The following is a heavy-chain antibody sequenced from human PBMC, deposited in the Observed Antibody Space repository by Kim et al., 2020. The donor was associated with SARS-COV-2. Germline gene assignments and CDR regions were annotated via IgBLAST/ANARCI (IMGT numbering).Heavy chain of an antibody. J-gene: IGHJ4*02. Sequence: ASVKVSCKASGYTFLNYGVTWVRQAPGQGLEWMGWTSANDGDTYYSKKFQGRVTMTTDTSTATAYMELRSLRSDDTAVYFCARERSLNYYDSSGLSKSFDFWGQGTLVTVSS. V-gene: IGHV1-18*04. CDR2: TSANDGDT. CDR3: ARERSLNYYDSSGLSKSFDF. D-gene: IGHD3-22*01. CDR1: GYTFLNYG.